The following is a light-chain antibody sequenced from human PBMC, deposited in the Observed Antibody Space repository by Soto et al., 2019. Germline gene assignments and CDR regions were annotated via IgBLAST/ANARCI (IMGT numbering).Light chain of an antibody. CDR3: QQYNIWRSIS. CDR2: GAS. Sequence: EIVMTQSPATLSVSPVERATLSCRASQSFSSNLAWYQQKPGQAPRLLIYGASTRATGIPARFSGSGSGTEFTLTISSLQSEDFAVYYCQQYNIWRSISFGQGTRLENK. V-gene: IGKV3-15*01. CDR1: QSFSSN. J-gene: IGKJ5*01.